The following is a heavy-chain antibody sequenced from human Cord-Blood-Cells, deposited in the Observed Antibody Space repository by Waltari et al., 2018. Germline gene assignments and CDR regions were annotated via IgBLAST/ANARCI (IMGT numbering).Heavy chain of an antibody. V-gene: IGHV4-38-2*02. CDR3: ARAASVYDFWSGYYDY. D-gene: IGHD3-3*01. CDR2: IYHSGST. Sequence: QVQLQELGPGLVKPSETMSLTCTVSGYSISSGYYWGWIRQPPGKGLDWIGSIYHSGSTYYNPSLKSRVTISVDTSKNQFSLKLSSVTAADTAVYYCARAASVYDFWSGYYDYWGQGTLVTVSS. J-gene: IGHJ4*02. CDR1: GYSISSGYY.